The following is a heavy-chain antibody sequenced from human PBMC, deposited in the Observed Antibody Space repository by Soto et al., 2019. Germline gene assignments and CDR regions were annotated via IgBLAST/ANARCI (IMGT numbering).Heavy chain of an antibody. D-gene: IGHD3-10*01. J-gene: IGHJ6*02. V-gene: IGHV3-74*01. CDR2: INSDGSST. CDR1: GFTFSSYW. CDR3: ARGGLGVSGSYYYYYYGMDV. Sequence: EVQLVESGGGLVQPGGSLRLSCAASGFTFSSYWMHWVRQAPGKGLVWVSRINSDGSSTSYADSVKGRFTISRDNAKNTLYLQMNSLRAEDTAVYYCARGGLGVSGSYYYYYYGMDVWGQGTTVTVSS.